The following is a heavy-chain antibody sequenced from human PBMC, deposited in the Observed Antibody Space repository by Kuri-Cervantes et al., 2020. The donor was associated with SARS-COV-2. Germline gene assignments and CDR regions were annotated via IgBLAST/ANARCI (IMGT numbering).Heavy chain of an antibody. D-gene: IGHD3-10*01. CDR1: GGSFSGYY. CDR3: ARSGIGWFGPTGADDAFDI. CDR2: INHSGST. V-gene: IGHV4-34*01. J-gene: IGHJ3*02. Sequence: QTLSLTCAVYGGSFSGYYWSWIRQPPEKGLEWIGEINHSGSTNYNPSLKSRVTVSVDTSKNQFSLKLSPVTAADTAVYYGARSGIGWFGPTGADDAFDIWGQGTMVTVSS.